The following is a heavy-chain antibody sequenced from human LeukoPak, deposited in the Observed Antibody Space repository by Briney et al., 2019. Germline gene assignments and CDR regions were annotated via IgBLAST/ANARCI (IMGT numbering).Heavy chain of an antibody. D-gene: IGHD3-10*01. CDR2: ISAYNGNT. V-gene: IGHV1-18*01. J-gene: IGHJ5*02. Sequence: ASVKVSCKASGYTLTSYGISWVRQAPGQGLEWMGWISAYNGNTNYAQKLQGRVTMTTDTSTSTAYTELRSLRPDDTAVYYCARDVGYGSGSYYNPYNWLDPWGQGTLVTVSS. CDR1: GYTLTSYG. CDR3: ARDVGYGSGSYYNPYNWLDP.